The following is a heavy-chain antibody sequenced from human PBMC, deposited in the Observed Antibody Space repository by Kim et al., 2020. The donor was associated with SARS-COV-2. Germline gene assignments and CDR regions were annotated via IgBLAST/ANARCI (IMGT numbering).Heavy chain of an antibody. Sequence: GGSLRLSCAASGFSFGDFAMSWVRQAPGKGLEWVSAITGSGRTAYYADSVKGRLTISRDNSKNTVFLQLNSLRADDTAVYYCAKVGYCSGGNCPYYFDFWGQGTLVTVSS. CDR2: ITGSGRTA. D-gene: IGHD2-15*01. CDR1: GFSFGDFA. J-gene: IGHJ4*02. V-gene: IGHV3-23*01. CDR3: AKVGYCSGGNCPYYFDF.